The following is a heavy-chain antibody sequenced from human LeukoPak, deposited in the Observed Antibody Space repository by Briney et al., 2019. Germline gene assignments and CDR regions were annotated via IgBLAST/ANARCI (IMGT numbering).Heavy chain of an antibody. CDR3: ARGTKTGYTGYDWNY. CDR1: GGSISSYY. V-gene: IGHV4-59*01. Sequence: SETLSHTCTVSGGSISSYYWSWIRQPPGKGLEWIWYIYYSGSTCYNPSLKSRVTISVDTSSNQFSMILTYVTAADTAVYYCARGTKTGYTGYDWNYWGQGSLVTVSS. J-gene: IGHJ4*02. CDR2: IYYSGST. D-gene: IGHD5-12*01.